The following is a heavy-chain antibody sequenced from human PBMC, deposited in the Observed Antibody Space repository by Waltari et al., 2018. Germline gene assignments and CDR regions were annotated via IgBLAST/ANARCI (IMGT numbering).Heavy chain of an antibody. J-gene: IGHJ6*02. Sequence: EEQLVESGGGLAQPGESLRLSCAASGFTFSRYWMDWVRHAPGRGLVWVSRISGDGRTITYADSVKGRFTISRDNAKNTLYVQMNRLRAEDTAVYYCARVATKTYSSPVPGRPYYYGMDVWGQGTTVTVSS. CDR1: GFTFSRYW. CDR2: ISGDGRTI. V-gene: IGHV3-74*01. CDR3: ARVATKTYSSPVPGRPYYYGMDV. D-gene: IGHD3-22*01.